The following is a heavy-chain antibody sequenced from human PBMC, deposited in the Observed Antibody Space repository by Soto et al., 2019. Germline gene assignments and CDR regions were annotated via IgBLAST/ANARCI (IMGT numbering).Heavy chain of an antibody. D-gene: IGHD3-3*01. Sequence: ESVGGVVQPGRSLRLSCAASGFTFSSYGMHWVRQAPGKGLEWVAVIWYDGSNKYYADSVKGRFTISRDNSKNTLYLQMNSLRAEDTAVYYCARPLLRFLEWLPDYWGQGTLVTVSS. V-gene: IGHV3-33*01. CDR1: GFTFSSYG. J-gene: IGHJ4*02. CDR3: ARPLLRFLEWLPDY. CDR2: IWYDGSNK.